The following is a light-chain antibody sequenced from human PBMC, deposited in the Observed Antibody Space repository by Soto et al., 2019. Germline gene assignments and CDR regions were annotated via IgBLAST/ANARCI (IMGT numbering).Light chain of an antibody. CDR2: DVS. CDR3: SSYTGSSTYV. Sequence: QSALTQPASGSGSPGQSITISCTGTSSDVGGYNYVSWYQQHPGKAPKLMIYDVSNRPSGISNRFSGSKSGNTASLTISGLQAEDEADYYCSSYTGSSTYVFGTGTKGTV. CDR1: SSDVGGYNY. V-gene: IGLV2-14*01. J-gene: IGLJ1*01.